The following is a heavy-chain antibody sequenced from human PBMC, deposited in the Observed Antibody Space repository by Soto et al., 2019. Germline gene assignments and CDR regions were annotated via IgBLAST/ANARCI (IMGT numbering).Heavy chain of an antibody. Sequence: SETLSLTCTVSGGSISSGGYYWSWIRQHPGKGLEWIGYIYYSGSTYYNPSLKSRVTISVDTSKNQFSLKLSSVTAADTAVYYCAREIWFAIPDYYYYGMDVWGQGTTVTVSS. J-gene: IGHJ6*02. D-gene: IGHD3-10*01. CDR2: IYYSGST. V-gene: IGHV4-31*03. CDR1: GGSISSGGYY. CDR3: AREIWFAIPDYYYYGMDV.